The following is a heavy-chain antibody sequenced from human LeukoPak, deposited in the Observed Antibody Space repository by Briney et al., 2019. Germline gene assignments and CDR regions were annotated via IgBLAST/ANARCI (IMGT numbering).Heavy chain of an antibody. D-gene: IGHD3-16*01. CDR1: KFTFSNAW. J-gene: IGHJ4*02. Sequence: GGSLRLSCAASKFTFSNAWLSWVRKAPGKGLEYIGHIKSKTDGGTTDYGAPENGRFTISRDDSKNTLYLQMYSLKTEDTAIYFCATGGHYFGSWGQGTLVTVSS. CDR2: IKSKTDGGTT. V-gene: IGHV3-15*01. CDR3: ATGGHYFGS.